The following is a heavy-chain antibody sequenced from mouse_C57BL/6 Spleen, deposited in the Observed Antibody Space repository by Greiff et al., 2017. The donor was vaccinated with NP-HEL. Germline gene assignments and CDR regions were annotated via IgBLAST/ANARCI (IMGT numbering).Heavy chain of an antibody. D-gene: IGHD1-1*01. V-gene: IGHV1-63*01. CDR1: GYTFTNYW. J-gene: IGHJ2*01. CDR3: ARGEVITTVVYFDY. CDR2: IYPGGGYT. Sequence: VKLVESGAELVRPGTSVKMSCKASGYTFTNYWIGWAKQRPGHGLEWIGDIYPGGGYTNYNEKFKGKATLTADKSSSTAYMQFSSLTSEDSAIYYCARGEVITTVVYFDYWGQGTTLTVSS.